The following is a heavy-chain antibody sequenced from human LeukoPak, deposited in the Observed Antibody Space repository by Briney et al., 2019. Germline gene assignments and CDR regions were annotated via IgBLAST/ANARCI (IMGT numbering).Heavy chain of an antibody. Sequence: GGSLRLSCAASGFTFDDHGMHWVRQAPGKGLEWVSGISWSSGIIGYADSVKGRLTISRDNAKNSLYLQVDSLRAEDTALYYCAKDTGRPTDAITMEDNAFDIWGQGTMVTVSS. V-gene: IGHV3-9*01. CDR2: ISWSSGII. D-gene: IGHD3-3*01. J-gene: IGHJ3*02. CDR1: GFTFDDHG. CDR3: AKDTGRPTDAITMEDNAFDI.